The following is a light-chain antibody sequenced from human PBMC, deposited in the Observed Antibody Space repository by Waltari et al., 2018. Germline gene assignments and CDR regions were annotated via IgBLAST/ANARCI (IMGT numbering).Light chain of an antibody. CDR2: DGT. Sequence: SYTLTQPPSMSVAPGKTARISWGGDNIRSTRLHWYQYRPGQAPVLVIYDGTDRPSEIPERISGSISGNTATLAIGRVEAGDEADYYCQVWDSTNNHVVFGGGTKLTVL. CDR3: QVWDSTNNHVV. V-gene: IGLV3-21*03. CDR1: NIRSTR. J-gene: IGLJ2*01.